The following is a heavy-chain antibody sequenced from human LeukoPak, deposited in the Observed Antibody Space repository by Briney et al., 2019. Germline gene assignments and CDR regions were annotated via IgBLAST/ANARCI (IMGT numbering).Heavy chain of an antibody. CDR3: TTGPDILTDILSSGDEFDI. D-gene: IGHD3-9*01. J-gene: IGHJ3*02. CDR1: GFTVSNAW. Sequence: PGGSLRLTCAASGFTVSNAWMSWVRQAPGKGLEWVGRIKSKTDGGTRDCASPVKGRFTISRDDSENTLYLQMNSLKSEDTAVYYCTTGPDILTDILSSGDEFDIWGQGTMVTVSS. V-gene: IGHV3-15*01. CDR2: IKSKTDGGTR.